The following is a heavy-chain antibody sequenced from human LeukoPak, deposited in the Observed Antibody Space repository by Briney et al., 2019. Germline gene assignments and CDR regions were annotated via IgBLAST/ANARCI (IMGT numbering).Heavy chain of an antibody. J-gene: IGHJ6*03. V-gene: IGHV1-18*01. CDR3: ARAVSGGSSFFYMDV. D-gene: IGHD1-26*01. CDR1: GYTFTSYD. CDR2: ISVYNDNT. Sequence: GASVKVSCKASGYTFTSYDINWVRQATGQGLEWLGWISVYNDNTKYSQNLQGRVTLTIEKSTNTAYMELRSLRSDDTAIYLCARAVSGGSSFFYMDVWGEGTTVTISS.